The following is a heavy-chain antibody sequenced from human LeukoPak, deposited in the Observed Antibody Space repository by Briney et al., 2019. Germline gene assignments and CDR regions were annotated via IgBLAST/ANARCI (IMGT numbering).Heavy chain of an antibody. V-gene: IGHV1-69*13. CDR2: IIPIFSTP. CDR3: AGERADVEVYSGMDV. Sequence: AASVKVSCKASGGSFSRWGLNWVRQAPGQGLEWMGGIIPIFSTPNYAQRFQGRVTFTADEPTNTAYMELKSLRSEDTAVYYCAGERADVEVYSGMDVWGQGTTVTVSS. J-gene: IGHJ6*02. D-gene: IGHD2-21*01. CDR1: GGSFSRWG.